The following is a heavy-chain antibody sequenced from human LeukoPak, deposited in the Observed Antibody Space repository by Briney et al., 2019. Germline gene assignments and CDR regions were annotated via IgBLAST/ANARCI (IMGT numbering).Heavy chain of an antibody. CDR3: ARAVDYGGNTVEAFDI. D-gene: IGHD4-23*01. J-gene: IGHJ3*02. CDR2: IIPIFGTA. V-gene: IGHV1-69*01. CDR1: GGTFSSYA. Sequence: GSSVKVSCKASGGTFSSYAISWVRQAPGQGLEWMGGIIPIFGTANYAQKFQGRVTITADESTSTAHMELSRLRSDDTAVYYCARAVDYGGNTVEAFDIWGQGTMVTVSS.